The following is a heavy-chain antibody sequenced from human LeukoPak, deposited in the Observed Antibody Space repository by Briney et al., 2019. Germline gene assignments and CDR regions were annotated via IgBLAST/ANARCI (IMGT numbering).Heavy chain of an antibody. V-gene: IGHV3-21*01. J-gene: IGHJ6*03. CDR2: ISSSSSYI. Sequence: GGSLRLSCAASGFTFSSYSMNWVRQAPGKGLEWVSSISSSSSYIYYADSVKGRFTISRDNAKNSLYLQMNSLRPEDTAVYYCARDRIYSSSWPIKYYYYMDVWGRGTTATVSS. D-gene: IGHD6-13*01. CDR3: ARDRIYSSSWPIKYYYYMDV. CDR1: GFTFSSYS.